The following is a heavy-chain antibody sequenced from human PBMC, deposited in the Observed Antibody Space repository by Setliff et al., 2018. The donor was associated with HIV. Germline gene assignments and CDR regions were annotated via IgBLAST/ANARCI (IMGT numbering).Heavy chain of an antibody. J-gene: IGHJ3*02. CDR3: ARSFSGRYFWSGYYTGPDPKGENAFDI. CDR1: GGSISNSNYF. Sequence: PSETLSLTCTVSGGSISNSNYFWGWIRQPPGKGLEWIGRIYSSGSTYYQPSLQGRVSMSIDSSKNHFSLSPRYVTAADTAVYYCARSFSGRYFWSGYYTGPDPKGENAFDIWGQGTMVTVSS. D-gene: IGHD3-3*01. V-gene: IGHV4-39*02. CDR2: IYSSGST.